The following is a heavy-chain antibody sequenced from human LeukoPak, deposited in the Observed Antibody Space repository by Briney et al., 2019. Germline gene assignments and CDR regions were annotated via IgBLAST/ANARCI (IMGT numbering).Heavy chain of an antibody. CDR2: IYPGDSDT. CDR1: GYSFTTYW. D-gene: IGHD3-22*01. V-gene: IGHV5-51*01. J-gene: IGHJ4*02. Sequence: GESLKISCKGSGYSFTTYWVGWVRQMPGKGLEWMGIIYPGDSDTRYSPSFQGQVTISADKSISTAYLQWSSLKASDTAMYYCASAYYYDSSGYYRPFDYWGQGTLVTVSS. CDR3: ASAYYYDSSGYYRPFDY.